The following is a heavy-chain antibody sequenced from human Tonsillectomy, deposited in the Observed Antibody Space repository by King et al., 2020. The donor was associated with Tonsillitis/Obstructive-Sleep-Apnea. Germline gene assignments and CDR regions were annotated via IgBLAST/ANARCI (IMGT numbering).Heavy chain of an antibody. V-gene: IGHV5-10-1*01. CDR2: FDPSDSYT. D-gene: IGHD1-26*01. Sequence: EQQLVQSGAEVKKPGESLRISCKGSGYRFTSYWMSWVRQMPGKGLEWMGRFDPSDSYTNYSPSFQGHVTISTDKSINTAYLPWGSLKASDTAMYYCARFSGSDSSGYYYMDVWGKGTTVTVSS. J-gene: IGHJ6*03. CDR3: ARFSGSDSSGYYYMDV. CDR1: GYRFTSYW.